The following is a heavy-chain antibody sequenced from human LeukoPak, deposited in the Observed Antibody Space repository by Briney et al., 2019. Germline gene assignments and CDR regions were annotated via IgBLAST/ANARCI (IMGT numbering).Heavy chain of an antibody. CDR2: ISYDGSQK. CDR1: GFTFSSYV. CDR3: AKNMYYSDSSGYYLPVF. J-gene: IGHJ4*02. D-gene: IGHD3-22*01. Sequence: GGSLRLSCAASGFTFSSYVMHWVRQAPGKGLEWVAVISYDGSQKNYADSVEGRFTISRDNSKNTLYLQMNSLRAEDTAVFYCAKNMYYSDSSGYYLPVFWGQGTLVTVSS. V-gene: IGHV3-30*18.